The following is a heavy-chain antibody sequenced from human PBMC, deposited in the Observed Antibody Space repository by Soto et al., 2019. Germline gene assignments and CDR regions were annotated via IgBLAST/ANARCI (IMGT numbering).Heavy chain of an antibody. Sequence: GESLKISCKGSGYSFTSYWIGWVRQMPGKGLEWMGIIYPGDSDTRYSPSFQGQVTISADKSISTAYLQWSSLKASDTAMYYCARFPYYYGSGSSTHYYYYGMDVWGQGTTVTVS. J-gene: IGHJ6*02. V-gene: IGHV5-51*01. CDR2: IYPGDSDT. CDR3: ARFPYYYGSGSSTHYYYYGMDV. CDR1: GYSFTSYW. D-gene: IGHD3-10*01.